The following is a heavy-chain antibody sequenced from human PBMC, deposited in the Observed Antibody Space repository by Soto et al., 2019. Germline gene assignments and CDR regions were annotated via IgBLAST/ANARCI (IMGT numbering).Heavy chain of an antibody. J-gene: IGHJ6*03. Sequence: GGSLRLSCAASGFTFSSYAMSWVRQAPGKGLEWVSAISGSGGSTYYADSVKGRFTISRDNSKNTLYLQMNSLRAEDTAVYYCAKDRNVDTAMGINYYYYMDVWGKGTTVTVSS. CDR1: GFTFSSYA. V-gene: IGHV3-23*01. CDR2: ISGSGGST. CDR3: AKDRNVDTAMGINYYYYMDV. D-gene: IGHD5-18*01.